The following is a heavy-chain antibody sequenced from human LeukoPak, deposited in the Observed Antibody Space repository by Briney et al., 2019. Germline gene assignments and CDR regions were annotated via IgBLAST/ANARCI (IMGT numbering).Heavy chain of an antibody. CDR1: GFIFDDYA. D-gene: IGHD6-13*01. V-gene: IGHV3-9*01. Sequence: PGGSLRLSCAASGFIFDDYAIHWVRQAPGKGLEWVSGISWNSGSMEYADSVKGRFTISRDNAKNSLYLQMNSLRVEDTALYYCARGQSGGGLTAAGPFDYWGQGSLVTVSS. CDR2: ISWNSGSM. CDR3: ARGQSGGGLTAAGPFDY. J-gene: IGHJ4*02.